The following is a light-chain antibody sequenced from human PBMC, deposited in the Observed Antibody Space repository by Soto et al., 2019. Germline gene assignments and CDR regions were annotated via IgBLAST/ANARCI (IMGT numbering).Light chain of an antibody. J-gene: IGKJ1*01. CDR2: QIS. V-gene: IGKV2-24*01. CDR1: QSLEHGDGATY. Sequence: DLVMTQTPLSSPVTLGQPASISCSSSQSLEHGDGATYLSWLHQRPGQPPRLLIYQISNRFSGVPDRFSGSGAGTEFTLTISRVEAEDVGVYYCMHATQFPWTFGQGTKVEIK. CDR3: MHATQFPWT.